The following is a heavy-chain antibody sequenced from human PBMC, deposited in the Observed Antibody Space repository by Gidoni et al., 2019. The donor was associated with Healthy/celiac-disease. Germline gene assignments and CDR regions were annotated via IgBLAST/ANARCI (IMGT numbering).Heavy chain of an antibody. Sequence: QVQLVQSGAEVKKPGASVKVSCQAAGSTFTSYAMHWVRQAPGQRLEWMGWINAGNGNTKYSHKFQGRVTITRDTSASTAYMELSSLRSEDTAVYYCARGPDCSSTSCPGWNPSYYYYGMDVWGQGTTVTVSS. J-gene: IGHJ6*02. V-gene: IGHV1-3*01. CDR1: GSTFTSYA. CDR3: ARGPDCSSTSCPGWNPSYYYYGMDV. CDR2: INAGNGNT. D-gene: IGHD2-2*01.